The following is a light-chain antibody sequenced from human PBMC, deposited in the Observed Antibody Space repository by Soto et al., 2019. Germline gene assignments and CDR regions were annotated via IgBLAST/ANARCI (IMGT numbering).Light chain of an antibody. CDR3: AAWDDSLNGWV. Sequence: QSVLTQPPSASGTPGQRVTISCSGSRSNIESNTVNWYQQLPGTAPKLLIFNNNQWPSGGPDRFSGSKSGTSASLAISGLQSGDEADYYCAAWDDSLNGWVFGGGTKLTVL. J-gene: IGLJ3*02. V-gene: IGLV1-44*01. CDR1: RSNIESNT. CDR2: NNN.